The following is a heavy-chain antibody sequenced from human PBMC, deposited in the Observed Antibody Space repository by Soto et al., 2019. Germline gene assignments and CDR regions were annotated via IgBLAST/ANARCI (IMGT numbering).Heavy chain of an antibody. CDR3: ARVPGWGNWFDP. CDR1: GGSFSGYY. CDR2: INHSGST. Sequence: SETLSLTCAVYGGSFSGYYWSWIRQPPGKGLEWIGEINHSGSTNYNPSLKSRVTISVDTSKNQYSLKLSSVTAADPAVYYCARVPGWGNWFDPWGQGTLVTVSS. J-gene: IGHJ5*02. D-gene: IGHD3-16*01. V-gene: IGHV4-34*01.